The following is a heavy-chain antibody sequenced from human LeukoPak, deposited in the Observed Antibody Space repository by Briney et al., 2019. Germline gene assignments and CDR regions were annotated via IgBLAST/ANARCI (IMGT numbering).Heavy chain of an antibody. CDR3: ARMTGYWHFDV. CDR1: GDSVSSVA. V-gene: IGHV6-1*01. D-gene: IGHD1-14*01. Sequence: SQTLSLTCVISGDSVSSVAWNWIRQSPSRGLECLARTYYNSKWNYDYGVSVRGRITISPDTSKNQFSLHLNSVTPEDTAVYYCARMTGYWHFDVWGRGTLVTVAS. J-gene: IGHJ2*01. CDR2: TYYNSKWNY.